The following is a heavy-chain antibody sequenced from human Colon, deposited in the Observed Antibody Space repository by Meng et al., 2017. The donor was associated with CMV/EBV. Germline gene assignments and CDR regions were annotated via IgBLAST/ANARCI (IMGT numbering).Heavy chain of an antibody. CDR3: AKVDVLLWYGDFDY. V-gene: IGHV3-23*01. Sequence: ASGFTFRSYAMSWVRQAPGKGLEWVSTISGGGDTTDYADSVEGRFTISRDNSKNTLYLQMNSLRAEDTAVYYCAKVDVLLWYGDFDYWGQGTLVTVSS. CDR2: ISGGGDTT. CDR1: GFTFRSYA. D-gene: IGHD3-10*01. J-gene: IGHJ4*02.